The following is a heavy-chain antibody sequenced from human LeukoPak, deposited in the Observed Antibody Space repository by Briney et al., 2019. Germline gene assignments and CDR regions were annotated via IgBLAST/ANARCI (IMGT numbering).Heavy chain of an antibody. CDR2: IWYDGSNK. CDR3: AREYYYGSGSYTSYFDY. J-gene: IGHJ4*02. Sequence: PGGSLRLSCAASGFTFSSYGMHWVRQAPGKGLEWVAVIWYDGSNKYYADSVKGRFTISRDNSKNTLYLQMNSLRAEDTALYYCAREYYYGSGSYTSYFDYWGQGTLVTVSS. D-gene: IGHD3-10*01. V-gene: IGHV3-33*01. CDR1: GFTFSSYG.